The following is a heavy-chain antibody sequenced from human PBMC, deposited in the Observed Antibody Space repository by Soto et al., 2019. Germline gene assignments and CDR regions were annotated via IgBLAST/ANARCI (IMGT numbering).Heavy chain of an antibody. CDR2: IIPIFGTA. V-gene: IGHV1-69*13. CDR1: GGTFISYA. Sequence: SSVKVSCKASGGTFISYAISWVRQAPGQGLEWMGGIIPIFGTANYAQKFQGRVTITADESTSTAYMELSSLRSEDTAVYYCARDPRIAARPVGYYYYGMDVWGQGTTVTVSS. D-gene: IGHD6-6*01. J-gene: IGHJ6*02. CDR3: ARDPRIAARPVGYYYYGMDV.